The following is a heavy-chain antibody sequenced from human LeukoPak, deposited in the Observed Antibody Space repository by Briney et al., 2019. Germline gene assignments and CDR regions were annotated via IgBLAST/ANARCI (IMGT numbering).Heavy chain of an antibody. CDR1: GFTFSSYS. Sequence: GGSLRLPCAASGFTFSSYSMNWVRQAPGKGLEWVSSISSSSSYIYYADSVKGRFTISRDNAKNSLCLQMNSLRAEDTAVYYCARDLSYCGGDCYSRYFDYWGQGTLVTVSS. CDR3: ARDLSYCGGDCYSRYFDY. J-gene: IGHJ4*02. CDR2: ISSSSSYI. V-gene: IGHV3-21*01. D-gene: IGHD2-21*02.